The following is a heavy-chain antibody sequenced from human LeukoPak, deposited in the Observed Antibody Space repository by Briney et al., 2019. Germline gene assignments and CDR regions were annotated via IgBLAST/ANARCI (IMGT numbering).Heavy chain of an antibody. CDR1: GGSISSYY. J-gene: IGHJ4*02. V-gene: IGHV4-59*08. D-gene: IGHD6-6*01. CDR3: ARYSSSLSFDY. CDR2: IYYSGST. Sequence: SETLSLTCTVSGGSISSYYWSWIRQPPGKGLEWIGYIYYSGSTNYNPSLKSRVTISVDTSKNQLSLKLSSVAAADTAVYYCARYSSSLSFDYWGQGTLVTVSS.